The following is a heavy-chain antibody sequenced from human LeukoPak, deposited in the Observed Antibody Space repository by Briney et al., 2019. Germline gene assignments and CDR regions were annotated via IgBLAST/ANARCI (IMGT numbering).Heavy chain of an antibody. CDR3: ARQIPLWQYFDY. CDR1: GGSISSYY. Sequence: KPSQTLSLTCTVSGGSISSYYWSWIRQPPGKGLEWIGHIYYSGSTSYNPSLKSRVTISVDTSTNHFSLKLSSVTAADTAVYYCARQIPLWQYFDYWGQGTLVTVSS. J-gene: IGHJ4*02. V-gene: IGHV4-59*08. CDR2: IYYSGST. D-gene: IGHD3-16*01.